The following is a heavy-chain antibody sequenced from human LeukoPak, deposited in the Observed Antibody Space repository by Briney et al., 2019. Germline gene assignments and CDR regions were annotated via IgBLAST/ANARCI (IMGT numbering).Heavy chain of an antibody. D-gene: IGHD2-2*01. CDR2: IIPIFGTA. J-gene: IGHJ4*02. Sequence: GASVKVSCKASGGTFSSYAISWVRQAPGQGLEWMGGIIPIFGTANYAQKFQGRVTITTDESTSTAYMELSSLRSEDTAVYYCARERGEGVVPAAIVDYWGQGTLVTVSS. V-gene: IGHV1-69*05. CDR3: ARERGEGVVPAAIVDY. CDR1: GGTFSSYA.